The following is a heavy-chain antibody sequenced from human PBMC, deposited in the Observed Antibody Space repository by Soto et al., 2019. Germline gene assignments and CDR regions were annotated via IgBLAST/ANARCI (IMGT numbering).Heavy chain of an antibody. V-gene: IGHV4-4*02. J-gene: IGHJ4*02. CDR2: IHHSGST. CDR3: ARSFGWYAIDQ. Sequence: QMQLQESGPGLVKPSETLSLTCAVSSASIISEQRWSWVRQPPGKGLEWIGEIHHSGSTNNNPSLRSRVTMSVYKSKNQFSLNLNSVTAAVTAVYYCARSFGWYAIDQWGQGTLVIVSS. D-gene: IGHD6-19*01. CDR1: SASIISEQR.